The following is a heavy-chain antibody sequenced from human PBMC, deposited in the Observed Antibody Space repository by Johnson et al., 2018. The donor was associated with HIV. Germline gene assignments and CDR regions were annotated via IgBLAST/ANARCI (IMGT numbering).Heavy chain of an antibody. CDR2: VSYDGSNK. D-gene: IGHD3-3*01. J-gene: IGHJ3*02. CDR3: AGVWSGASGAFDI. CDR1: GFTFSSHW. Sequence: QVQLVESGGGLVQPGGSLRLSCVASGFTFSSHWMSWVRQAPGKGLEWVAVVSYDGSNKYYADSVKGRFTISRDNSKNTLYLQMNSLRAEDTSVYYCAGVWSGASGAFDIWGQGTMVTVSS. V-gene: IGHV3-30-3*01.